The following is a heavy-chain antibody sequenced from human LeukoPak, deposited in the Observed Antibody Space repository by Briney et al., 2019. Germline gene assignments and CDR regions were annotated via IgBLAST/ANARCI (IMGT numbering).Heavy chain of an antibody. V-gene: IGHV3-21*01. J-gene: IGHJ4*02. CDR3: ARDWDYSFDY. CDR1: LFTFSNYS. CDR2: ISTRSSHI. Sequence: GGALRLSCAYSLFTFSNYSMNSVRQAPERGLDWVSSISTRSSHIYYADSVKGRFTTSRDNAKNSLYLHMNSLRAEDTAVYYCARDWDYSFDYWGQGTLVTVSS. D-gene: IGHD4-11*01.